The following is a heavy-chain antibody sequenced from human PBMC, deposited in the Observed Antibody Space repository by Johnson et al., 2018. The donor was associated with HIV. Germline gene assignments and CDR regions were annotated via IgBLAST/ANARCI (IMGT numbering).Heavy chain of an antibody. CDR1: GFSFSTTW. V-gene: IGHV3-74*03. CDR2: INSDGSHI. J-gene: IGHJ3*02. CDR3: TGDGPRDAFDI. Sequence: VHLVESGGGLVQPGGSLRLSCAASGFSFSTTWMHWVRQAPGEGLVWVAHINSDGSHIAYADSVRGRFTISRDNAKNTLVLQMNSLRGEDTAVYYCTGDGPRDAFDIWGQGTVVIASS.